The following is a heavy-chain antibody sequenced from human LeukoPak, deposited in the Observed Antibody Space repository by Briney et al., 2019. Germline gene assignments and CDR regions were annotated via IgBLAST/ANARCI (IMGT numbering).Heavy chain of an antibody. V-gene: IGHV4-59*01. Sequence: SETLSLTCTVSGGSISSYYWSWIRQPPGKGLEWIGYIYYSGSTNYNPSLKSRVTIPVDTSKNQFSLKLSSVTAADTAVYYCARAPTRRDAFDIWGQGTMVTVSS. CDR2: IYYSGST. J-gene: IGHJ3*02. CDR1: GGSISSYY. CDR3: ARAPTRRDAFDI.